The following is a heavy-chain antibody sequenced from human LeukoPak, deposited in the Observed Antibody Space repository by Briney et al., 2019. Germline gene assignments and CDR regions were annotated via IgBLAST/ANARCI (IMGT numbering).Heavy chain of an antibody. CDR2: ISSGGSTI. V-gene: IGHV3-11*01. CDR3: ARGREGDYGSGTFFDH. CDR1: EFVLSDYY. J-gene: IGHJ4*02. D-gene: IGHD3-10*01. Sequence: GGSLRLSCAASEFVLSDYYMSWIRQAPGKGLEWISYISSGGSTISYADSVRGRFTISRDNAKNSLYLQMNSLRAEDTALYYCARGREGDYGSGTFFDHWGKGNMVTVSS.